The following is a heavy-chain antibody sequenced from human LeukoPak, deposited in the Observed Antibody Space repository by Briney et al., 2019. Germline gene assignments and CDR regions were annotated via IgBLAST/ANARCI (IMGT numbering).Heavy chain of an antibody. CDR3: ARRAGGYSHPYDY. D-gene: IGHD4-23*01. CDR2: IYSDDTT. V-gene: IGHV3-53*01. J-gene: IGHJ4*02. Sequence: PGGSLRLSCAASGFTFSSYEMNWVRQAPGKGLEWVSLIYSDDTTLYADFVKGRFTISRDISKNTLYLQMSSLRAEDTAVYYCARRAGGYSHPYDYWGQGVLVTVSS. CDR1: GFTFSSYE.